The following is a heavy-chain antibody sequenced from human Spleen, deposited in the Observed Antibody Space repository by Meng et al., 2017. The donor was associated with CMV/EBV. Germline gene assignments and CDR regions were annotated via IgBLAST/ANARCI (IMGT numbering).Heavy chain of an antibody. CDR3: ARARTQEDIVVVPAAYFDY. CDR1: SGGYY. J-gene: IGHJ4*02. V-gene: IGHV4-61*08. CDR2: IYYSGST. D-gene: IGHD2-2*01. Sequence: SGGYYWSWIRPPPGKGLEWIGYIYYSGSTSYNPSLKTRVTISVDTSKNQFSLKLSSVTAADTAVYYCARARTQEDIVVVPAAYFDYWGQGTLVTVSS.